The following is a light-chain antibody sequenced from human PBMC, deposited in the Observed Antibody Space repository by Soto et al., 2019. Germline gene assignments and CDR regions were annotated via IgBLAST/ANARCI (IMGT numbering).Light chain of an antibody. CDR2: AAS. Sequence: DIQMTQSPSSLSASLADRVTITCRASQGIGVYLAWFQQKPGKVPRLLIYAASALQSGVPSRFSGGGSGTDFTLTINSLQPEDVATYYCQKYNSAPLTFGGGTKVEIK. CDR3: QKYNSAPLT. CDR1: QGIGVY. J-gene: IGKJ4*01. V-gene: IGKV1-27*01.